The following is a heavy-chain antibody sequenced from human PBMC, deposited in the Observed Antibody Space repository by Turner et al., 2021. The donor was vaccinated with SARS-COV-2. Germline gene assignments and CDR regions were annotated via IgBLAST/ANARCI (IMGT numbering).Heavy chain of an antibody. J-gene: IGHJ5*02. V-gene: IGHV4-39*01. CDR1: ADSITRRSFY. CDR2: LYYGGAT. Sequence: QLQLQESGPGVVKPSETLSLTCSVSADSITRRSFYWGWIRQSPGKGLVWLGSLYYGGATYYNPALNNRVTVSVDTSKNQFSLRLTSVTAADTAVYSCARGISSSSRYFNWFDPWGQGTLVTVSS. D-gene: IGHD6-13*01. CDR3: ARGISSSSRYFNWFDP.